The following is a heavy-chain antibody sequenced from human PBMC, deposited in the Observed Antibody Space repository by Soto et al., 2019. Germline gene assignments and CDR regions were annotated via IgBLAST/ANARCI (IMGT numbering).Heavy chain of an antibody. J-gene: IGHJ4*02. CDR2: ISGSGGST. V-gene: IGHV3-23*01. Sequence: PGGSLRLSCAASGFPFSSYAMSWVRQAPGKGLEWVLGISGSGGSTYHADSVKGRFTISRDDSENTLYLQMNSLRVEDAAIYFCAQGKISTTGLNYWGQGTLVTVSS. D-gene: IGHD1-1*01. CDR3: AQGKISTTGLNY. CDR1: GFPFSSYA.